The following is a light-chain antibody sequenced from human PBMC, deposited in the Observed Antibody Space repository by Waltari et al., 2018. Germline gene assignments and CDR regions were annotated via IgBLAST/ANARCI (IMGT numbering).Light chain of an antibody. J-gene: IGKJ2*01. Sequence: DILMTPSPDSLAVSLGERATLNCRSSQRVLYSSSNKHSLVWYQQKPGQPPKLLIYWASTRVSGVPDRFSGSGSGTDFTLTISSLQAEDVAVYYCQQNYRSPHTFGQGTKVEIK. CDR3: QQNYRSPHT. CDR2: WAS. V-gene: IGKV4-1*01. CDR1: QRVLYSSSNKHS.